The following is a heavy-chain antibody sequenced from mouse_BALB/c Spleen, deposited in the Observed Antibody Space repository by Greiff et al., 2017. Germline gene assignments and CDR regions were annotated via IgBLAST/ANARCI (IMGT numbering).Heavy chain of an antibody. J-gene: IGHJ2*01. CDR2: IDPENGNT. CDR1: GFNIKDTY. Sequence: EVQLQQSGAELVKPGASVKLSCTASGFNIKDTYMHWVKQRPEQGLEWIGWIDPENGNTIYDPKFQGKASITADTSSNTAYLQLSSLTSEDTAVYYCARSGNYYGYKNYWGQGTTLTVSS. D-gene: IGHD1-2*01. CDR3: ARSGNYYGYKNY. V-gene: IGHV14-3*02.